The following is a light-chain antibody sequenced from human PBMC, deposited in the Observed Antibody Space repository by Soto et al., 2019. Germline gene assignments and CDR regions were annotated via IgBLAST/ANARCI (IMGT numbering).Light chain of an antibody. J-gene: IGKJ1*01. CDR3: QQRNDWPT. Sequence: EIVLTQSPGTLSVSPGERATLACRASQSVSSSYLAWYQQKPGQAPRLLIYDVFNRATGIPARFSGSGSGTDFTLTIRSLEPEDFAVYFCQQRNDWPTFGQGTKVDIK. CDR2: DVF. V-gene: IGKV3D-20*02. CDR1: QSVSSSY.